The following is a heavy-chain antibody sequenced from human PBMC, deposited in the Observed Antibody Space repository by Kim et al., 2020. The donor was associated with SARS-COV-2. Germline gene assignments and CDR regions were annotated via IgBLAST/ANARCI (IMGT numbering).Heavy chain of an antibody. CDR1: GFTVSSNY. CDR3: ARESGDYGDRFFDY. CDR2: IYSGGST. D-gene: IGHD4-17*01. J-gene: IGHJ4*02. Sequence: GGSLRLSCAASGFTVSSNYMSWVRQAPGKGLEWVSVIYSGGSTYYADSVKGRFTISRDNSKNTLYLQMNSLRAEDTAVYYCARESGDYGDRFFDYWGQGTLGTVSS. V-gene: IGHV3-53*01.